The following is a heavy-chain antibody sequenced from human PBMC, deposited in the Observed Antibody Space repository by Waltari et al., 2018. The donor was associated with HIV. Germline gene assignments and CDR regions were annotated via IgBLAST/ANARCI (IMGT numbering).Heavy chain of an antibody. V-gene: IGHV1-8*01. CDR3: AISHRGAIFGDH. D-gene: IGHD3-3*01. Sequence: QLQLVQSEAEVDHHGASVTVACEASGYTFIIHDINWVRRAAGRGLEWMGCMSPHSGKTGFAQKFQGRVTLTGDASIDTAYLELSGLTSQDTAVYYCAISHRGAIFGDHWGQGTPVTVSS. CDR2: MSPHSGKT. CDR1: GYTFIIHD. J-gene: IGHJ5*02.